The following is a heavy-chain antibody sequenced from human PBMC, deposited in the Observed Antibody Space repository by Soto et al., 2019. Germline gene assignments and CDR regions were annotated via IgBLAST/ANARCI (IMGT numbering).Heavy chain of an antibody. CDR3: ASGIGYCSGGSCYFLDWFDP. Sequence: VASVKLSCKGSGGTFSSYAISWVRQASGQWLEWMGGIIPIFGTANYAQKFKGRVTITADKSTSTAYMELSSLRSEDTAVYYCASGIGYCSGGSCYFLDWFDPWGQGTLVTVSS. J-gene: IGHJ5*02. CDR1: GGTFSSYA. V-gene: IGHV1-69*06. D-gene: IGHD2-15*01. CDR2: IIPIFGTA.